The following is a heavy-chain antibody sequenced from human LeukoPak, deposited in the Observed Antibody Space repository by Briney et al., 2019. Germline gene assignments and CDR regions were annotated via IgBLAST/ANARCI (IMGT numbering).Heavy chain of an antibody. CDR1: GYTFTSYY. V-gene: IGHV1-46*01. CDR2: INPSGGST. Sequence: ASVKVSCKASGYTFTSYYMHWVRQAPGQGLEWMGIINPSGGSTSYAQKFQGRVTMTRDMSTSTVYMELSSLRSGDTAVYYCARGMIDHDAFDIWGQGTMVTVSS. D-gene: IGHD3-22*01. CDR3: ARGMIDHDAFDI. J-gene: IGHJ3*02.